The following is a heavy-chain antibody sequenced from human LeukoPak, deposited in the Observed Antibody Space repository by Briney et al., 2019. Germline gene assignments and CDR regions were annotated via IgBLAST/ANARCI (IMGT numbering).Heavy chain of an antibody. J-gene: IGHJ3*02. V-gene: IGHV1-46*01. CDR3: ARGRGPAAVLDAFDI. Sequence: EASVKVSCKASGYTFTSYYMHWVRQAPGQGLEWMGIINPSGGSTSYAQKFQGRVTMTRDTSTSTVYMELSSLRSEDTAVYYCARGRGPAAVLDAFDIWGQGTMVTVSS. D-gene: IGHD2-2*01. CDR2: INPSGGST. CDR1: GYTFTSYY.